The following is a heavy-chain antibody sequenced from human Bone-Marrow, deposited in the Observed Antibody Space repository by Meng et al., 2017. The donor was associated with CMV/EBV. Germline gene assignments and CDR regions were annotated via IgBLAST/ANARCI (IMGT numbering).Heavy chain of an antibody. CDR3: ASCGGDYYSRYWHFDL. CDR2: IYSRGGT. CDR1: GFTVSSKY. Sequence: SGFTVSSKYMTWILQAPGKGLEWLSVIYSRGGTYYADSVTGRFTTSRDNSKNTLYLQMISLRADDTAVYYCASCGGDYYSRYWHFDLWGRGTLVTVSS. D-gene: IGHD2-21*02. V-gene: IGHV3-53*01. J-gene: IGHJ2*01.